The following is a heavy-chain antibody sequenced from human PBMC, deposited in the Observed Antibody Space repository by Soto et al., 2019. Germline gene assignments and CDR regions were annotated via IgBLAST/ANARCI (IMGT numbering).Heavy chain of an antibody. Sequence: GESLKISCKGSGYSFTSYWIGWVRQMPGKGLEWMGIIYPGDSDTRYSPSFQGQVTISADKSISTAYLQWSSLKASDTAMYYCARLEARAGTFPDVFDYWGQGTLVTVSS. CDR3: ARLEARAGTFPDVFDY. V-gene: IGHV5-51*01. J-gene: IGHJ4*02. CDR2: IYPGDSDT. D-gene: IGHD6-13*01. CDR1: GYSFTSYW.